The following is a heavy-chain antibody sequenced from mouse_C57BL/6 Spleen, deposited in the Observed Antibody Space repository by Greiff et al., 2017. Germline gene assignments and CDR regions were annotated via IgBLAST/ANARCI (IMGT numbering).Heavy chain of an antibody. CDR1: GYTFTSYW. V-gene: IGHV1-55*01. CDR3: ARRELRYAMDY. J-gene: IGHJ4*01. D-gene: IGHD1-1*01. CDR2: IYPGSGST. Sequence: QVQLQQPGAELVKPGASVKMSCKASGYTFTSYWITWVKQRPGQGLEWIGDIYPGSGSTSYNEKFKSKATLTVDTSSSTAYMQLSSLTSEDSAVYYCARRELRYAMDYWGQGTSVTVSS.